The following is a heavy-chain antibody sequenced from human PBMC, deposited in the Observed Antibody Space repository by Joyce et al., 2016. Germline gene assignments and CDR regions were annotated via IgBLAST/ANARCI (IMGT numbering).Heavy chain of an antibody. CDR2: MFHAGTT. D-gene: IGHD3-9*01. Sequence: QVQLKESGPGLVKPSETLSLTCAVSGYSISSGYYWGWIRQPPGKGLGRIGSMFHAGTTYYNLSLKSRVTISVYTSKNQFSLTLSSVTAADTAVYYCARGHRISTPYHFDYWGQGILVTVS. CDR3: ARGHRISTPYHFDY. CDR1: GYSISSGYY. V-gene: IGHV4-38-2*01. J-gene: IGHJ4*02.